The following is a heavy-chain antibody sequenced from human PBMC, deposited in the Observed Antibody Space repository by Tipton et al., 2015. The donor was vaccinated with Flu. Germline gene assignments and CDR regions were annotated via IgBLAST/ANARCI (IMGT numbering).Heavy chain of an antibody. Sequence: TLSLTCSVSGDSISSDYYWGWVRQFPGKGLEWIGSVSRSGNTDYKPSLKSRATISIDTSKNQFSLKRKSVTAADKAVYYCVRRDYSNYVSDPKSWFDPWGQGTLVTVSS. CDR2: VSRSGNT. D-gene: IGHD4-11*01. CDR1: GDSISSDYY. CDR3: VRRDYSNYVSDPKSWFDP. J-gene: IGHJ5*02. V-gene: IGHV4-38-2*01.